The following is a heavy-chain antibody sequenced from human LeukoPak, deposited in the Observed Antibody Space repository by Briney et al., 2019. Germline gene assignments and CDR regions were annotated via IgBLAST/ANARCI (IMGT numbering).Heavy chain of an antibody. CDR2: KYYSGST. Sequence: WETLSLTCTVSGGSISSSSYYWGWIRQPPGKGLEWIGIKYYSGSTYYNPSLKSRVTISVDTSKNQFSLKVRSVTAAATAVYYCARRGVGNCNSTSCYNFDYWGQGTLVTVSS. CDR3: ARRGVGNCNSTSCYNFDY. D-gene: IGHD2-2*02. V-gene: IGHV4-39*01. CDR1: GGSISSSSYY. J-gene: IGHJ4*02.